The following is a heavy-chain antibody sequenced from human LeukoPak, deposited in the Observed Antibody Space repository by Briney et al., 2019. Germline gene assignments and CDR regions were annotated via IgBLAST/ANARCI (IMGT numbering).Heavy chain of an antibody. CDR2: IYYSGST. J-gene: IGHJ3*02. V-gene: IGHV4-59*01. D-gene: IGHD3-10*01. Sequence: SETLSLTCTVSGGSISSYYWSWIRQPPGKGLEWIGYIYYSGSTNYNPSLKSRVTISVDTSKNQFSLKLSPVTAADTAVYYCARGARGPYYYGSGSYYNDAFDIWGQGTMVTVSS. CDR3: ARGARGPYYYGSGSYYNDAFDI. CDR1: GGSISSYY.